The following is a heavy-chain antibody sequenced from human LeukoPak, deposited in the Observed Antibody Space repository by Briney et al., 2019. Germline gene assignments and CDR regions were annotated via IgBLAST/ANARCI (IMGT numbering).Heavy chain of an antibody. J-gene: IGHJ4*02. V-gene: IGHV1-2*02. CDR2: INPNSGGT. Sequence: GASVKVSCKASGGTFSSYAISWVRQAPGQGLEWMGWINPNSGGTNYAQKFQGRVTMTRDTSISTAYMELSRLRSDDTAVYYCATYYYDSSGYKGVYWGQGTLVTVSS. D-gene: IGHD3-22*01. CDR3: ATYYYDSSGYKGVY. CDR1: GGTFSSYA.